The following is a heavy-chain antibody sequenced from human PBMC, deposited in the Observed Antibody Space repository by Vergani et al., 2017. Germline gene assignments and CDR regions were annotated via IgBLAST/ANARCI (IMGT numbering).Heavy chain of an antibody. J-gene: IGHJ6*03. D-gene: IGHD4-17*01. V-gene: IGHV4-30-4*01. CDR2: IYYSGST. CDR3: AYHGDPEPVPPYYYMDV. Sequence: QVQLQESGPGLVTPSQTLSLTCTVSGGSISSGDYYWSWIRQPPGKGLEWIGYIYYSGSTYYKPSLRSRVPISVDTSKNQFSLKLSSVTAADTAVYYCAYHGDPEPVPPYYYMDVWGKGTTVTVSS. CDR1: GGSISSGDYY.